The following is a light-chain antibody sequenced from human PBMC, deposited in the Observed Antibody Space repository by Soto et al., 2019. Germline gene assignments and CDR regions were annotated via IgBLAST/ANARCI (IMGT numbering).Light chain of an antibody. J-gene: IGLJ1*01. CDR1: SSDVGGYNY. Sequence: QSVLTQPASVSGSPGQSITISCTVTSSDVGGYNYVSWYQQHPGKAPKLMIYEVSNRPSGVSNRFSGSKSGNTASLTISGLRAEDEADYYCSSYTSSSTYVFGTGTKVTVL. V-gene: IGLV2-14*01. CDR3: SSYTSSSTYV. CDR2: EVS.